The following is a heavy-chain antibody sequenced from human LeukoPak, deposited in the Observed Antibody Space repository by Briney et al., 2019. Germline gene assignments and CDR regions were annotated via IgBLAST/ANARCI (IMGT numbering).Heavy chain of an antibody. CDR1: GFTFSSYE. Sequence: GGSLRLSCAASGFTFSSYEMNWVRQAPGKGLEWVSYISSSGSTIYYADSVKGRFTISRDNAKNSLYLQMNSLRAEDTAVYYCARGLAVVVPSGDFDYWGQGTLVTVSS. CDR3: ARGLAVVVPSGDFDY. D-gene: IGHD2-15*01. V-gene: IGHV3-48*03. J-gene: IGHJ4*02. CDR2: ISSSGSTI.